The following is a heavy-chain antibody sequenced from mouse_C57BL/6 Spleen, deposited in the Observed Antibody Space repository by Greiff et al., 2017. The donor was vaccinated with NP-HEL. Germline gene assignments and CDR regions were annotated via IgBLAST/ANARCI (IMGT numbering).Heavy chain of an antibody. CDR3: ARSDYPYYAMDY. CDR2: IYPGSGST. D-gene: IGHD5-5*01. V-gene: IGHV1-55*01. CDR1: GYTFTSYW. Sequence: QVQLKQPGAELVKPGASVKMSCKASGYTFTSYWITWVKQRPGQGLEWIGDIYPGSGSTNYNEKFKSKATLTVDTSSSTAYMQLSSLTSEDSAVYYCARSDYPYYAMDYWGQGTSVTVSS. J-gene: IGHJ4*01.